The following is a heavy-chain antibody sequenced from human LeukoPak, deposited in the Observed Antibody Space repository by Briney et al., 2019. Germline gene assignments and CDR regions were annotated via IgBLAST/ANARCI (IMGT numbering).Heavy chain of an antibody. J-gene: IGHJ4*02. V-gene: IGHV4-34*01. Sequence: PSETLSLTCAVYGGSFSGYYWSWIRQPPGKGLEWIGEINHSGSTNYNPSLKSRVTISVDTSKNQFSLKLSSVTAADTAVYYCARRSGGYCRGTHYFDYWGQGTLVTVSS. CDR3: ARRSGGYCRGTHYFDY. CDR1: GGSFSGYY. CDR2: INHSGST. D-gene: IGHD2-21*01.